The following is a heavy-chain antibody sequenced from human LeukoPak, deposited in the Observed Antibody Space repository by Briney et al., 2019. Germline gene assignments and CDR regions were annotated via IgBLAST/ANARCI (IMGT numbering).Heavy chain of an antibody. CDR1: GYTLTELS. CDR2: FDPEDGGT. V-gene: IGHV1-24*01. J-gene: IGHJ4*02. CDR3: ATPLDGAADFDY. Sequence: ASVKVSCKVSGYTLTELSMHWVRQAPGKGLEWMGGFDPEDGGTIYAQKFQGRVTMTEDTSTDTAYMELSSLRSEDTAVYYCATPLDGAADFDYWGQGTLVTVSS. D-gene: IGHD6-25*01.